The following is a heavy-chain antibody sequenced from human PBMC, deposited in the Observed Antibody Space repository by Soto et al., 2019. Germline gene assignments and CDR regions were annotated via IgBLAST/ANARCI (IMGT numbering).Heavy chain of an antibody. Sequence: QVQLQESGPGLVKPSETLSLTCTVSGGSISSISNHYCSWILQPPGKGLEWIGYISYSGYTSYNPSLKSRVIISVDTSKNQVSLNLASVTAADTAVYYCATQGFGVLHGLVDVWGQGTTVTVSS. J-gene: IGHJ6*02. CDR2: ISYSGYT. CDR1: GGSISSISNHY. V-gene: IGHV4-59*08. D-gene: IGHD3-10*01. CDR3: ATQGFGVLHGLVDV.